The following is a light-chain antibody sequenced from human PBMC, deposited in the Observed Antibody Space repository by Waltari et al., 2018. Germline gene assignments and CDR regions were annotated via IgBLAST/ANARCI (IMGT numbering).Light chain of an antibody. CDR1: SIESKM. V-gene: IGLV3-21*02. Sequence: SYVLTQPPSVSVAPGQTARITCGGNSIESKMVHWYQRKPGQAPVLVVYDDNHRPSGIPERFYGSNFGNTATLSIGRVEAGDEADYICQVWDSVTDPWVFGGGTKLTVL. CDR3: QVWDSVTDPWV. CDR2: DDN. J-gene: IGLJ3*02.